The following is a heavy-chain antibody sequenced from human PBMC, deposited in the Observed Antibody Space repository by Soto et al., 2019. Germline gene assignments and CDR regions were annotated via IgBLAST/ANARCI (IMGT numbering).Heavy chain of an antibody. D-gene: IGHD1-1*01. CDR3: ARDASNNFVADATPFAN. V-gene: IGHV4-39*02. J-gene: IGHJ4*02. Sequence: QLQLQESGPGLVKPSETLSLTCNVSGGSISSSSYYWGWIRQPPGKGLEWIGSIYYSGITYSKPSLKSRVTISVAAFKKQFCLKRSSVTVADTAVYYCARDASNNFVADATPFANWGRGTLVTVSA. CDR1: GGSISSSSYY. CDR2: IYYSGIT.